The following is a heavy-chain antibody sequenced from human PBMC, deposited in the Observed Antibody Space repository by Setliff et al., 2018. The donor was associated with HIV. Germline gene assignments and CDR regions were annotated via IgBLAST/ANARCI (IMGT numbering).Heavy chain of an antibody. CDR2: IYHSGST. J-gene: IGHJ5*02. Sequence: SETLSLTCSVSGDSIRSYYWGWIRQPPGKGLEWIGSIYHSGSTYCNPSLKSRVTISVDTSKNQSSLKLSSVTAADTAVYYCARSGCSGGSCYSFDPWGQGTLVTVSS. V-gene: IGHV4-38-2*01. D-gene: IGHD2-15*01. CDR1: GDSIRSYY. CDR3: ARSGCSGGSCYSFDP.